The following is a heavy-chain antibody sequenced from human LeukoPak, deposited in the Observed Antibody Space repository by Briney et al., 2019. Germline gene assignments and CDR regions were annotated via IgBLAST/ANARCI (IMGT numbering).Heavy chain of an antibody. D-gene: IGHD3-10*01. V-gene: IGHV3-15*01. CDR1: GFTFSNTW. CDR3: TTLGYGSGSFYFDY. CDR2: IKSKTDGGTT. J-gene: IGHJ4*02. Sequence: GGSLRLSCAASGFTFSNTWMSWVRQAPGKGLEWVGRIKSKTDGGTTEYGAPVKGRFTISRDDSKNTLYLQMNSLKTEDTAVYYCTTLGYGSGSFYFDYWGQGTLVTVSS.